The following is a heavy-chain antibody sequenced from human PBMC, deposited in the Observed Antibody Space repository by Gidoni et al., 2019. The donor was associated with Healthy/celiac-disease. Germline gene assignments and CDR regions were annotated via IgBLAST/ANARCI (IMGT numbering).Heavy chain of an antibody. CDR2: ISGSGGST. J-gene: IGHJ4*02. CDR1: GFTFSSYA. D-gene: IGHD6-19*01. CDR3: AKGEPWLAERKYYFDY. V-gene: IGHV3-23*01. Sequence: EVQLLESGGGLVQPGGSLRLSCAASGFTFSSYAMSWVRQAPGKGLEWVSAISGSGGSTYYADSVKGRFTISRDNSKNTLYLQMNSLRAEDTAVYYCAKGEPWLAERKYYFDYWGQGTLVTVSS.